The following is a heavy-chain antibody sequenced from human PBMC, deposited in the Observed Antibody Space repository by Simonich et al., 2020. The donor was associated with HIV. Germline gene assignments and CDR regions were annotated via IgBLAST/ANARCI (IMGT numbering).Heavy chain of an antibody. CDR2: INHSGNP. J-gene: IGHJ1*01. CDR3: ARLTAGGLGEYFQH. V-gene: IGHV4-34*01. D-gene: IGHD6-13*01. Sequence: QVQLQQWGAGLLKPSETLSLTCAVYGGSFSGYYWSWIRQPPGKGLEWIGEINHSGNPNSNPSRKSRVTISVETSKNQFSLKLSSVTAADTAVYYCARLTAGGLGEYFQHWGQGTLVTVSS. CDR1: GGSFSGYY.